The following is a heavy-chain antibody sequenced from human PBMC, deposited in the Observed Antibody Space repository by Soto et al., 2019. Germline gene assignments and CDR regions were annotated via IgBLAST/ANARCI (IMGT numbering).Heavy chain of an antibody. CDR2: IIPILGTT. D-gene: IGHD2-8*01. CDR1: GGTFISSA. J-gene: IGHJ5*02. V-gene: IGHV1-69*01. Sequence: QVQLLQSGTELRQPGSSVTISCTPSGGTFISSAFAWVRQAPGGRIEWMGGIIPILGTTKYAEKFLGRVTIRADDSSRTACLELSSLTVDDTAVYFCAKKNPHGDSNKAWLDPWGQGTLVTVST. CDR3: AKKNPHGDSNKAWLDP.